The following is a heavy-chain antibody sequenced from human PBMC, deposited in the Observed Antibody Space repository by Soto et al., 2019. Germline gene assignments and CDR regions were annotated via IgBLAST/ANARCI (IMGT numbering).Heavy chain of an antibody. CDR3: ARGPVGSSSWYVVLNFDY. V-gene: IGHV5-51*01. Sequence: GESLKISCKGSGYSFTSYWIGWVRQMPGKGLEWMGIIYPGDSDTRYSPSFQGQVTISADKSISTAYLQWSSLKASDTAMYYCARGPVGSSSWYVVLNFDYWGQGTLVTVSS. CDR2: IYPGDSDT. J-gene: IGHJ4*02. D-gene: IGHD6-13*01. CDR1: GYSFTSYW.